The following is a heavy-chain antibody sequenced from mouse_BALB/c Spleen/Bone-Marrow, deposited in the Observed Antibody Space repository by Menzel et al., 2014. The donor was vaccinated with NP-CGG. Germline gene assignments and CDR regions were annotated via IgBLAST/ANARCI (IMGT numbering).Heavy chain of an antibody. Sequence: QVQLKHSGPELVKPGAPVKISCKASGFSFSSSWMNWVKQRPGQGLEWIGRIYPGGGDTNYNGKFKGKTTLTANRSSSTAYMQLSSQTSVNSAVYFCARMGRLRRGDYWGQGTTLTVSS. V-gene: IGHV1-82*01. CDR3: ARMGRLRRGDY. CDR2: IYPGGGDT. CDR1: GFSFSSSW. D-gene: IGHD2-4*01. J-gene: IGHJ2*01.